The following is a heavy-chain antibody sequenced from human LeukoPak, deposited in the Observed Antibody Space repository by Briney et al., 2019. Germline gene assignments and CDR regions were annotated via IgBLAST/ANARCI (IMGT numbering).Heavy chain of an antibody. V-gene: IGHV4-34*01. J-gene: IGHJ5*02. Sequence: SETLSLTCAVYGGSFSGYYWSWIRQPPGKGLEWIGEINHSGSTNYNPSLKSRVTISVDTSKNQFSLKLSSVTAADTAVYYCAIHIVVVPAAKKKNWFDPGGQGTLVTVSS. CDR1: GGSFSGYY. D-gene: IGHD2-2*01. CDR3: AIHIVVVPAAKKKNWFDP. CDR2: INHSGST.